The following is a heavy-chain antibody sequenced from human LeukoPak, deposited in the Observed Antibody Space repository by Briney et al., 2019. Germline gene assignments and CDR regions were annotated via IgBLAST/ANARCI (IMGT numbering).Heavy chain of an antibody. J-gene: IGHJ4*02. CDR3: ARDPQGSGSYYPYFDY. CDR1: GFTFSSYA. CDR2: ISYDGSNK. V-gene: IGHV3-30-3*01. D-gene: IGHD3-10*01. Sequence: PGGSLRLSCAASGFTFSSYARHWVRQAPGKGPEWVAVISYDGSNKYYADSVKGRFTISRDNSKNTLYLQMNSLRAEDTAVYYCARDPQGSGSYYPYFDYWGQGTLVTVSS.